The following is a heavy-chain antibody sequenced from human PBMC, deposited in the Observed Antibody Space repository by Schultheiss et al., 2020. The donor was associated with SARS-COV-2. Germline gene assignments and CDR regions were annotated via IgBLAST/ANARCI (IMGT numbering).Heavy chain of an antibody. V-gene: IGHV3-23*01. Sequence: GGSLRLSCAASGFTFSSYAMSWVRQAPGKGLEWVSAISGSGGSTYYADSVKGRFTISRDNAENTLNLQMNSLRAEDTAVYYCAKDGIERGSTGVWLDYWGQGTLVTVSS. CDR3: AKDGIERGSTGVWLDY. J-gene: IGHJ4*02. CDR1: GFTFSSYA. CDR2: ISGSGGST. D-gene: IGHD1-7*01.